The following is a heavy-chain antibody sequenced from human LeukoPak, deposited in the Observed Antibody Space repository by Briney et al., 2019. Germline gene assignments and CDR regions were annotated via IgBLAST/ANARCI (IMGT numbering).Heavy chain of an antibody. D-gene: IGHD4-17*01. CDR2: IIPIFGTA. V-gene: IGHV1-69*05. Sequence: SSVKVSCKASGGTFSSYAISWVRQAPGQGLEWMGGIIPIFGTANYAQKFQGRVTITTDESTSTAYMELSSLRSEDTAVYYCARGPLYGDYLEYFDYWGQGTLVTVSS. J-gene: IGHJ4*02. CDR3: ARGPLYGDYLEYFDY. CDR1: GGTFSSYA.